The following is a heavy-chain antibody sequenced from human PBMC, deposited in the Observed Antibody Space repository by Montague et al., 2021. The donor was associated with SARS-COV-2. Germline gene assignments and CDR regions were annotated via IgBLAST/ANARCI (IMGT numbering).Heavy chain of an antibody. Sequence: SETLSLTCTVSGDSTSCPNCYWGWIRQPPGKGLDWIGTIYNSGTTYYNPSLKSRLTISIDTSKNQFSLKLSSVTAADTAVYYCARHRNYGDHSLDNWFHPGGQGTLATVSS. J-gene: IGHJ5*02. D-gene: IGHD4-17*01. CDR1: GDSTSCPNCY. CDR2: IYNSGTT. V-gene: IGHV4-39*01. CDR3: ARHRNYGDHSLDNWFHP.